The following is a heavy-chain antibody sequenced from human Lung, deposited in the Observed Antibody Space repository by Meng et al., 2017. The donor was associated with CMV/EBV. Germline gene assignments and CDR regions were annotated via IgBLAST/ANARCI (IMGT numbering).Heavy chain of an antibody. D-gene: IGHD1-26*01. CDR2: ISYDGSNK. V-gene: IGHV3-30*04. J-gene: IGHJ3*02. Sequence: GGSLRLSXAASGFTFSSYAMHWVRQAPGKGLEWVAVISYDGSNKYYADSVKGRFTISRDNSKNTLYLQMNSLRAEGTAVYYCARDLRRELSGAFDIWGQGTMVTVSS. CDR1: GFTFSSYA. CDR3: ARDLRRELSGAFDI.